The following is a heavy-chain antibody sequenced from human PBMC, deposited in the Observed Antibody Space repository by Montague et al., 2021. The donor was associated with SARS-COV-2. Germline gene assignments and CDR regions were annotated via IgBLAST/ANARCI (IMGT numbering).Heavy chain of an antibody. CDR1: DDSITSYY. CDR2: IHYTGST. Sequence: SETLSLTCSVSDDSITSYYWSWIRQPPGKGLEWIGYIHYTGSTNYNASLKSRVTISIDTSKNQSSLRLNSVTAADTAVYYCARGNYLDYWGQGTLVIVSS. J-gene: IGHJ4*02. CDR3: ARGNYLDY. V-gene: IGHV4-59*01.